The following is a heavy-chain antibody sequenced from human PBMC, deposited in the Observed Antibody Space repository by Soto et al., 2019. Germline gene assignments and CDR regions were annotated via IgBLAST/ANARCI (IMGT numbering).Heavy chain of an antibody. V-gene: IGHV3-64*01. Sequence: GGSLRLSCAASGFTLSGYAMDWVRQAPGKGLEYVSGISSNGVGTYYANSAQGRFTISRDNSKNTVYLQMGSLRPEDMAVYYCARRARPDFYYMDVWGKGTTVTVSS. CDR2: ISSNGVGT. CDR1: GFTLSGYA. D-gene: IGHD6-6*01. CDR3: ARRARPDFYYMDV. J-gene: IGHJ6*03.